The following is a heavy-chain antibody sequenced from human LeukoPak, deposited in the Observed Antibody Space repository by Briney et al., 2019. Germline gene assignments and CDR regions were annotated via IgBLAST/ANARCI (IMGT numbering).Heavy chain of an antibody. J-gene: IGHJ4*02. CDR1: GFTFSNYW. CDR2: IKQDGSEK. V-gene: IGHV3-7*01. Sequence: PGGSLRLSCAASGFTFSNYWMSWVRQAPGKGLEWVANIKQDGSEKYYMDSVKGRFTISRDNAKNSLYLQMNSLRAEDTAVYYCARERDPSSGWRTFPWYWGQGTLVTVSS. D-gene: IGHD6-19*01. CDR3: ARERDPSSGWRTFPWY.